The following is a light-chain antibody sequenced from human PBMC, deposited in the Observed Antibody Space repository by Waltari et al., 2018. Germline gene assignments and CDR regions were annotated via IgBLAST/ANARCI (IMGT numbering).Light chain of an antibody. Sequence: EIVLTQSPATLSLSPGERATLSCTASQSIGSYLAWYQQKPCLAPRLLIYDASNRATGIPARFSGSGSGTDFTLTISSLEPEDFAVYYCQHRSNWPPSFGQGTKVEIE. V-gene: IGKV3-11*01. CDR2: DAS. J-gene: IGKJ2*01. CDR3: QHRSNWPPS. CDR1: QSIGSY.